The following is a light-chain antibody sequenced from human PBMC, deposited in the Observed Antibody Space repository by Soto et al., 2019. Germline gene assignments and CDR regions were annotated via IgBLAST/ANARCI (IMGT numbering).Light chain of an antibody. CDR2: AVT. CDR3: QSYDTTLSGLV. V-gene: IGLV2-14*01. J-gene: IGLJ3*02. Sequence: QSALTQPASVSGSPGQSITISCTGTSSDVGGYNYVSWYQQHPGKAPKLMIYAVTDRPSGVPDRFSGSKSDTSASLAITGLQAEDEADYYCQSYDTTLSGLVFGGGTKVTVL. CDR1: SSDVGGYNY.